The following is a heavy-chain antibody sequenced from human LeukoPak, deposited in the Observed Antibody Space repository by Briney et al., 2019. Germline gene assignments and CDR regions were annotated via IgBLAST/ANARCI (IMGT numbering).Heavy chain of an antibody. Sequence: ASVKVSCKASGYTFTGYYMHWVRQAPGQGLEWMGWINPNSGGTNYAQKFQGRVTMTRDTSINTVYMELSRLRSDDTAVYYCAREMSYVVVVAYSGGAGAFDIWGQGTMVTVSS. D-gene: IGHD2-15*01. V-gene: IGHV1-2*02. CDR2: INPNSGGT. J-gene: IGHJ3*02. CDR3: AREMSYVVVVAYSGGAGAFDI. CDR1: GYTFTGYY.